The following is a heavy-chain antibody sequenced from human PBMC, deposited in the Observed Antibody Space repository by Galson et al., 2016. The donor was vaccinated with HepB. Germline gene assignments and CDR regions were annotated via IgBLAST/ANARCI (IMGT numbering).Heavy chain of an antibody. CDR2: ISPLDSEA. J-gene: IGHJ4*02. CDR3: ATFAADGDFLDF. CDR1: GYSLIIDW. V-gene: IGHV5-51*01. Sequence: QSGAEVKKPGESLNISCKASGYSLIIDWIGWVRQIPGKGLEWMGVISPLDSEARYNPSFQGHVTMSVDNFISTAYLQWSSLKTSDTAIYSCATFAADGDFLDFWGQGTLVTVSS. D-gene: IGHD6-13*01.